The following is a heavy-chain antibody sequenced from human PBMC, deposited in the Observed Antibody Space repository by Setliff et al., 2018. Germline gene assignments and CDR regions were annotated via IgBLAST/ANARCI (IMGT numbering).Heavy chain of an antibody. Sequence: GGSLRLSCAASGFTFSNYRMHWVRQAPGKGLEWLAVIWHDGGNKYKADSVKGRFTISRDNSKNTRYLQMNSLRPEDTAVYYCARTCSGSGCYAGLESWGQGTPVTVSS. V-gene: IGHV3-33*08. CDR3: ARTCSGSGCYAGLES. CDR2: IWHDGGNK. D-gene: IGHD2-15*01. CDR1: GFTFSNYR. J-gene: IGHJ4*02.